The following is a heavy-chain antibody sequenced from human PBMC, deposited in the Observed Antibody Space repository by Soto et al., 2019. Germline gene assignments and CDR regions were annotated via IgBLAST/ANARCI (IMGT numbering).Heavy chain of an antibody. V-gene: IGHV5-10-1*01. CDR2: IDPSDSQT. D-gene: IGHD2-15*01. Sequence: ESRRISCKVSGYSFAGYWITWVRQKPGKGLEWMGRIDPSDSQTYYSPSFRGHVTISATKSITTVFLQWSSLRASDTAMYYCARQLYASATGPNLLYYFESWGLVSPLT. J-gene: IGHJ4*02. CDR1: GYSFAGYW. CDR3: ARQLYASATGPNLLYYFES.